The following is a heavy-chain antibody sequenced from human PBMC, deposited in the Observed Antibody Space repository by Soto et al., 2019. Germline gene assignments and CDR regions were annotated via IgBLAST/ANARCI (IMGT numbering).Heavy chain of an antibody. CDR2: INHSGST. CDR3: ATYLDQPNWFDP. Sequence: TSETLSLTCAVYGGSFSGHYWSWIRQPPGKGLEWIGEINHSGSTNCNPSLKSRVTISVDTSKNQFSLRLSSVTAADTATYYCATYLDQPNWFDPWGLGTLVTVS. CDR1: GGSFSGHY. D-gene: IGHD2-2*01. V-gene: IGHV4-34*01. J-gene: IGHJ5*02.